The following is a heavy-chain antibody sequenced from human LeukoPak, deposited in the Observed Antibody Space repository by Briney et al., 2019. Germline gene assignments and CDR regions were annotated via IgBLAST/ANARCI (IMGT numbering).Heavy chain of an antibody. J-gene: IGHJ4*02. V-gene: IGHV4-39*01. D-gene: IGHD3-16*01. CDR1: GGSFSTSSYY. CDR2: VYYSGTT. Sequence: PSETLSLTCTVSGGSFSTSSYYWGWVRQPPGKGLEWIGRVYYSGTTYYNPSLKSRVTISVDTSKNQFSLKLSSVTAADTAVYYCARLPGTNWMGEYYFDYWGQGTLVTVSS. CDR3: ARLPGTNWMGEYYFDY.